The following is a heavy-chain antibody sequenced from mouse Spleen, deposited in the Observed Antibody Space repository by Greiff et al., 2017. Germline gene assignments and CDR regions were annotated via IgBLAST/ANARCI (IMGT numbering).Heavy chain of an antibody. CDR1: GFTFTSSD. V-gene: IGHV1-85*01. D-gene: IGHD1-1*01. Sequence: QVQLKQSGPELVKPGASVKLSCTASGFTFTSSDINWVKQRPGQGLEWIGWIYPRDGSTKYNEKFKGKATLTVDTSSSTAYMELHSLTSEDSAVYFCARSTVVPVGYGGQGTTRTVSS. J-gene: IGHJ2*01. CDR3: ARSTVVPVGY. CDR2: IYPRDGST.